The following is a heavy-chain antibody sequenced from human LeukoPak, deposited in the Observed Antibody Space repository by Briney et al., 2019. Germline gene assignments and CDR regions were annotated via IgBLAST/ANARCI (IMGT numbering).Heavy chain of an antibody. D-gene: IGHD1-14*01. CDR1: GGSTSIHY. V-gene: IGHV4-59*11. J-gene: IGHJ4*02. Sequence: PSETLSLTSTVSGGSTSIHYWSSVRDPPGKGLEWIGYIYYSGSTNYNPSLKSRVTISVDTSKSQFSLKLSSVTAADTAVYYCASGTTPPDSDYWGQGTLVTVSS. CDR3: ASGTTPPDSDY. CDR2: IYYSGST.